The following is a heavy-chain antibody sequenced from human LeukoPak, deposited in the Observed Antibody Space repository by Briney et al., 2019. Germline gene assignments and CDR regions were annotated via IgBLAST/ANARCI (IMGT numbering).Heavy chain of an antibody. CDR3: AKGGRGRWLQSPYYFDY. CDR1: GFTFSSYA. D-gene: IGHD5-24*01. CDR2: ISGSGGST. V-gene: IGHV3-23*01. J-gene: IGHJ4*02. Sequence: PGGSLRLSCAASGFTFSSYAMSWVRQAPGKGLEWVSAISGSGGSTYYADSVKGRFTISRDNSKNTLYLQMNSLRAEDTAVYYCAKGGRGRWLQSPYYFDYWGQGTLVTVSS.